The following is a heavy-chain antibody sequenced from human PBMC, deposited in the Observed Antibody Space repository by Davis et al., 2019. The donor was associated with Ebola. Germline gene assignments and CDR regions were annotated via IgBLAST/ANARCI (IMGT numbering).Heavy chain of an antibody. V-gene: IGHV3-21*01. CDR1: GFTFSSYS. J-gene: IGHJ4*02. CDR2: ISSSSIYI. Sequence: GESLKISCAASGFTFSSYSMNWVRQAPGKGLEWVSSISSSSIYIYYADSVKGRFTISRDNAKNSLYLQMNSLRAEDTAVYYCARVVAVAYFDYWGQGTLVTVSS. D-gene: IGHD6-19*01. CDR3: ARVVAVAYFDY.